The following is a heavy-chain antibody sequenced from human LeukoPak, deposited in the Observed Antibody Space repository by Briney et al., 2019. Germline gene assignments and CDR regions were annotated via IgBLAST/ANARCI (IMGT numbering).Heavy chain of an antibody. CDR3: ASDYDILTGHNWFDP. CDR1: GFTFSSYS. V-gene: IGHV3-21*01. J-gene: IGHJ5*02. D-gene: IGHD3-9*01. Sequence: RPGGSLRLSCAASGFTFSSYSMNWVRQAPGKGLEWVSSISSSSSYIYYADSVKGRFTISRDNAKNSLYLQMNSLRAEDTAVYYCASDYDILTGHNWFDPWGQGTLVTVSS. CDR2: ISSSSSYI.